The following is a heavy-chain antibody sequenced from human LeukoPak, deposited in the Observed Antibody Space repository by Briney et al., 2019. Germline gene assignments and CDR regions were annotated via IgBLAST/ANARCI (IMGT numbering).Heavy chain of an antibody. J-gene: IGHJ5*02. CDR2: IYYSGST. Sequence: TSETLSLTCTVSGGSISSGDYYWSWIRQPPGKGLEWIGYIYYSGSTYYNPSLKSRVTISVDTSKNQFSLKLSSVTAADTAVYYCPRDSRSVVWSAPWGQEPLVTVSS. CDR3: PRDSRSVVWSAP. V-gene: IGHV4-30-4*01. CDR1: GGSISSGDYY. D-gene: IGHD2-15*01.